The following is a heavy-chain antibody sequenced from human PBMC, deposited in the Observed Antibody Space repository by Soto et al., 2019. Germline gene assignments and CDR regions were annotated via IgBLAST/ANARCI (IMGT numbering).Heavy chain of an antibody. CDR2: IYYSGRT. J-gene: IGHJ4*02. CDR1: GVSISSGGYY. D-gene: IGHD2-21*02. Sequence: QVQLQESGPGLVESSQTLSLTCTVSGVSISSGGYYWGWIRQHPGKGLEWIGNIYYSGRTYYNPSRKSRLLMPVDTSKNHFSLNLTSVTAADTAMYFCASVVGGDSAYYFDYWGQGVLFTVSS. CDR3: ASVVGGDSAYYFDY. V-gene: IGHV4-31*03.